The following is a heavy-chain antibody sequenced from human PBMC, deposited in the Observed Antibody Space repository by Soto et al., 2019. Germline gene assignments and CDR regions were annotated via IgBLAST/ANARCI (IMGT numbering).Heavy chain of an antibody. Sequence: GGSLRLSCAASGFTFNNYGMHWVRQPPGKGLEWLAVVWHDGSKTYYGDSVKGRLPISRDNSKSRLYLQMNSLRAEDTAVYYCARDSHFYISGPIGWGQGTLVTVSS. V-gene: IGHV3-33*01. CDR1: GFTFNNYG. J-gene: IGHJ4*02. CDR3: ARDSHFYISGPIG. CDR2: VWHDGSKT. D-gene: IGHD3-10*01.